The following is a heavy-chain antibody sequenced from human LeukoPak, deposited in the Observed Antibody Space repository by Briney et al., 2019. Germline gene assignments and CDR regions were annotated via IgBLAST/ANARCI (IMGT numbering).Heavy chain of an antibody. CDR3: ARDRYYGSGDYQSAGGCFDY. J-gene: IGHJ4*02. CDR2: MNSGSSII. D-gene: IGHD3-10*01. V-gene: IGHV3-48*02. Sequence: PGRSLRLSCAASGFTFSSYGMHWVRQAPGKGLEWVSYMNSGSSIIYYADSVKGRFTISRDNAKNSLYLQMNSLRDEDTAVYYCARDRYYGSGDYQSAGGCFDYWGQGALVTVSS. CDR1: GFTFSSYG.